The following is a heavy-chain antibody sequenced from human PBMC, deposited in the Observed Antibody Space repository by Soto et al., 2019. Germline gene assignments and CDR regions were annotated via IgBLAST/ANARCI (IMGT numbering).Heavy chain of an antibody. CDR1: GYSLAGYW. D-gene: IGHD3-22*01. Sequence: GQSLKISSKGSGYSLAGYWITWVRQKPGKCLEWMGRIDPSDSQTYYSPSFRGHVTISVTKSITTVFLQWSRLRASDTAMYYCARQIYDSDTGPNFQYYFDSWGQGTPVTVSS. CDR3: ARQIYDSDTGPNFQYYFDS. V-gene: IGHV5-10-1*01. CDR2: IDPSDSQT. J-gene: IGHJ4*02.